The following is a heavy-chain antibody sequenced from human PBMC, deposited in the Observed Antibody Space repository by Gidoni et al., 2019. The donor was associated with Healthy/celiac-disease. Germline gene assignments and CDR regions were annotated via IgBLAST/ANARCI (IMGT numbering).Heavy chain of an antibody. J-gene: IGHJ3*02. CDR3: ARPTPPRGDYGGNHEGISAFDI. V-gene: IGHV5-51*01. CDR1: GYSFTSYW. Sequence: EVQLVQSGAEVKKPGESLTICCTGSGYSFTSYWIGWVRQMPGKGLEWRGIIYPGDSDTRYSPSFQGQVTISADKSISTAYLQWSSLKASDTAMYYCARPTPPRGDYGGNHEGISAFDIWGQGTMVTVSS. CDR2: IYPGDSDT. D-gene: IGHD4-17*01.